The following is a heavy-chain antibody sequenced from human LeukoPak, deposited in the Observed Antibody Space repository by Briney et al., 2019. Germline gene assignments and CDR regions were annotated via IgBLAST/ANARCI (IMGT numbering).Heavy chain of an antibody. Sequence: PSETLSLTCTVSGVSINSYYWSWIRQPAGKGLEWIGYIYYSGSTNYNPSLKSRVTISVDTSKNQFSLKLSSVTAADTAVYYCARELAHYDFWSGYYTKGWFDPWGQGTLVTVSS. D-gene: IGHD3-3*01. CDR2: IYYSGST. CDR1: GVSINSYY. J-gene: IGHJ5*02. V-gene: IGHV4-59*01. CDR3: ARELAHYDFWSGYYTKGWFDP.